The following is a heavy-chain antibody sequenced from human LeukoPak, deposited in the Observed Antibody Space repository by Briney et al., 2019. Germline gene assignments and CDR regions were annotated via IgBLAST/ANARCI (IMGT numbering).Heavy chain of an antibody. J-gene: IGHJ4*02. V-gene: IGHV4-4*09. CDR3: ARLTRLSTSPDRYYLDY. D-gene: IGHD6-6*01. Sequence: SETLSLTCTVSGDSISSYYWSWIRQPPGKGLEWIGYIYTSGGTNYIPSLKGRVTISIDTSKNQFSLKLSSVTAADSAVYYCARLTRLSTSPDRYYLDYWGQGTLITVSS. CDR1: GDSISSYY. CDR2: IYTSGGT.